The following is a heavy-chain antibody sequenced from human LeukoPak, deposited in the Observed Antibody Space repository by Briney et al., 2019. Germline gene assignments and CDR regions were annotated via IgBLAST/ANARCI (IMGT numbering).Heavy chain of an antibody. J-gene: IGHJ5*02. CDR3: ARGGRRIAARQRGNWFDP. CDR2: MNPNSGNT. Sequence: ASVKVSCKASGYTFTSYDINWVRQATGQGLEWMGWMNPNSGNTGYAQKFQGRVTMTRNTSISTACMELSSLRSEDTAVYYCARGGRRIAARQRGNWFDPWGQGTLVTVSS. CDR1: GYTFTSYD. V-gene: IGHV1-8*01. D-gene: IGHD6-6*01.